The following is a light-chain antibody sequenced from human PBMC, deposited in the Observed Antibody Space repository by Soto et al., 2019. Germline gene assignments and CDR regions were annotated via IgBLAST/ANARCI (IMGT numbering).Light chain of an antibody. J-gene: IGLJ1*01. CDR2: DVN. CDR3: SSNTGSSTCV. Sequence: QSALTQPASVSGSPGQSITISCTGTSSDVGGYDYVSWYQQLPGKAPKLLIYDVNNRPSGVSHRFSGSKSGTTASLTISGLQAEDDAYYYCSSNTGSSTCVFGTGTKVTVL. CDR1: SSDVGGYDY. V-gene: IGLV2-14*01.